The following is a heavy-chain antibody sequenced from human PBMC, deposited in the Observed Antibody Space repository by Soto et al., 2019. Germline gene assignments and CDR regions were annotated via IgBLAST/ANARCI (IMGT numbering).Heavy chain of an antibody. CDR2: IIPIFGTA. D-gene: IGHD2-15*01. V-gene: IGHV1-69*01. Sequence: QVQLVQSGAEVQKPGSSVKVSCKASGGTFSSYAISWVRQAPGQGLEWMGGIIPIFGTANYAQKFQGRVTITAEESTSTAYMELSSLRSEDTAVYYCARTEVVAATSYYYGMDVWGQGTTVTVSS. CDR1: GGTFSSYA. J-gene: IGHJ6*02. CDR3: ARTEVVAATSYYYGMDV.